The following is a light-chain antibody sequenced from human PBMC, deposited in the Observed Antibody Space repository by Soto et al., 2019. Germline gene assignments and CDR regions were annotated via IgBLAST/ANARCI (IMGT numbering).Light chain of an antibody. CDR2: DNN. J-gene: IGLJ1*01. V-gene: IGLV1-51*01. CDR3: GTWDSSLSPV. Sequence: QSVLTQPPSVSAAPGQKVTISCSGSSSNIGNNYVSWYQQLPGTAPKLLIYDNNKRPSGIPDRFSGSKSGTSATLGITGLQTGDEADYYCGTWDSSLSPVFGTGTKVTVL. CDR1: SSNIGNNY.